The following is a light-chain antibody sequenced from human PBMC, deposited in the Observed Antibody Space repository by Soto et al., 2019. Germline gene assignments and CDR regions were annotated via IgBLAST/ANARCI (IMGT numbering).Light chain of an antibody. Sequence: DIVMTQSPDSLAVSLGERATINCKSSQSVLYKPNSKNYVTWYQQKPGQPPKLLIYWASTRESGVPDRFSGSGSGTDFTLTISSLRAEDVAVYYCQQYYSTPWTFGQGTKVEIK. CDR3: QQYYSTPWT. J-gene: IGKJ1*01. CDR1: QSVLYKPNSKNY. V-gene: IGKV4-1*01. CDR2: WAS.